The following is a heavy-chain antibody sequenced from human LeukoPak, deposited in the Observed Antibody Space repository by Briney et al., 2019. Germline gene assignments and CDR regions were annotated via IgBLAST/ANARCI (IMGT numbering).Heavy chain of an antibody. CDR3: ARGFAILGFFGY. Sequence: ASVKVSCKASGYTFTSYDINWVRQATGQGLEWMGWMNPNSGNTGYAQKFQGRVTMTRNTSISTPYMELSSLRSEDTAVYYCARGFAILGFFGYWGQGTLVTVSS. D-gene: IGHD2-21*01. J-gene: IGHJ4*02. CDR1: GYTFTSYD. CDR2: MNPNSGNT. V-gene: IGHV1-8*01.